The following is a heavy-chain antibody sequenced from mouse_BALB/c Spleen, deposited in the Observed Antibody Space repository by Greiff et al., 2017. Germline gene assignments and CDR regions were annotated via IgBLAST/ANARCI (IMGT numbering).Heavy chain of an antibody. J-gene: IGHJ2*01. Sequence: QVQLKQSGAELMKPGASVKISCKATGYTFSSYWIEWVKQRPGHGLEWIGEILPGSGSTNYNEKFKGKATFTADTSSNTAYMQLSSLTSEDSAVYYCARKEGLLWSFDYWGQGTTLTVSS. CDR3: ARKEGLLWSFDY. V-gene: IGHV1-9*01. CDR2: ILPGSGST. D-gene: IGHD2-10*01. CDR1: GYTFSSYW.